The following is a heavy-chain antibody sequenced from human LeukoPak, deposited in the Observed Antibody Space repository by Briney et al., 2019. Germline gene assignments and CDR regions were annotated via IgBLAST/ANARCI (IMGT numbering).Heavy chain of an antibody. Sequence: ASVKVSCKASGYTFTSYYMHWVRQAPGQGLEWMGIINPSGGSTSYAQKFQGRVTMTRDTSISTAYMELSRLRSDDTAVYYCARAPSLISIAVAADWGQGTMVTVSS. CDR2: INPSGGST. J-gene: IGHJ3*01. CDR1: GYTFTSYY. V-gene: IGHV1-46*01. CDR3: ARAPSLISIAVAAD. D-gene: IGHD6-19*01.